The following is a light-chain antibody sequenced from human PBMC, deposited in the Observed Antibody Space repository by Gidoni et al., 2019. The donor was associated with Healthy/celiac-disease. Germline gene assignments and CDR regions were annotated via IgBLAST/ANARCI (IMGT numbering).Light chain of an antibody. CDR3: QQSYSTPPIT. CDR1: QSISSY. V-gene: IGKV1-39*01. Sequence: DIQMTQSPSSLSASVGDRVTITCRASQSISSYLNWYQQKPGKDPKLLIYAASSLQSGVPPRFSGSGSGTDFTLTISSLQPEEFATFYCQQSYSTPPITFGQGTRLEIK. J-gene: IGKJ5*01. CDR2: AAS.